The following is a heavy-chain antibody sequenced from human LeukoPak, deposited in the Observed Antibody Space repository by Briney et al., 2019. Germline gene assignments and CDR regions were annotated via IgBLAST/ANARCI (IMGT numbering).Heavy chain of an antibody. J-gene: IGHJ4*02. V-gene: IGHV3-23*01. Sequence: GGSLRLSCAASGFTFSSYSMNWVRQSPGKGLEWVSAISGSGASTYYADSVKGRFTISRDNSKKTVYLQMSSLRAEDTAVYYCAKDIRAGLGILGIDYWGQGTLVTVSS. CDR2: ISGSGAST. CDR1: GFTFSSYS. D-gene: IGHD7-27*01. CDR3: AKDIRAGLGILGIDY.